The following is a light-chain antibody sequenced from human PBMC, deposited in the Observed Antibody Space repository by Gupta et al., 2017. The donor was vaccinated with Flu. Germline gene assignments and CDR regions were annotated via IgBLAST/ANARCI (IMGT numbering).Light chain of an antibody. CDR3: QQDDDLPLT. Sequence: PSSLSASVGDRVSITCQASQDIGKFLNWYQQIPGKAPKLLIYDASNLETGVPSRFSGGGSGTEFTFTITSLQPEDLAVYYCQQDDDLPLTFGGGTKVEIK. J-gene: IGKJ4*01. CDR2: DAS. V-gene: IGKV1-33*01. CDR1: QDIGKF.